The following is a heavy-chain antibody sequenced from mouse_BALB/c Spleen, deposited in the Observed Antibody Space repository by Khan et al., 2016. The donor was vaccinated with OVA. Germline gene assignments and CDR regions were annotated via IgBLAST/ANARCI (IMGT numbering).Heavy chain of an antibody. J-gene: IGHJ2*01. Sequence: QVQLQQPGAELVKAGASVKMSCKASGYTFTSYWMHWVKQRLGQGLAWFAETNPTNGRTYYNEKFKSKATLTVDKSSSTAYLPLSGRRIEDSAVYYGERIEKIEAAYFDDWGQGTTLTVSS. CDR3: ERIEKIEAAYFDD. V-gene: IGHV1S81*02. CDR1: GYTFTSYW. CDR2: TNPTNGRT.